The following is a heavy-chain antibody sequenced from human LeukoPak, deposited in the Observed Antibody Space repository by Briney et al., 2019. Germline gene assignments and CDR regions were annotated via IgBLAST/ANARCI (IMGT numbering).Heavy chain of an antibody. V-gene: IGHV5-51*01. CDR3: ARQTAMGRPGDY. CDR1: GYSFTSHW. CDR2: IDPSDSET. D-gene: IGHD5-18*01. J-gene: IGHJ1*01. Sequence: GESLKISCKASGYSFTSHWIGWVRQMPGKGLEWMGIIDPSDSETRYTPSLQGQVTISADKSLTTAYLQWNSLKASDTAMYYCARQTAMGRPGDYWGQGTLVTVSS.